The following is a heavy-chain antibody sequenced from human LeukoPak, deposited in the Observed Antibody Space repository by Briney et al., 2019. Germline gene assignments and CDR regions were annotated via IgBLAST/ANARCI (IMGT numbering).Heavy chain of an antibody. D-gene: IGHD3-10*01. CDR1: GFTFSSYG. Sequence: PGGSLRLSCEASGFTFSSYGMHWVRRAPGKGLEWMTVISHDGSNEYYIDSVKGRFTISRDNSKSTLYLQMNSLRVEDTAVYYCAKEGYYGSGSFPDSWGQGTPVTVSS. V-gene: IGHV3-30*18. J-gene: IGHJ4*02. CDR2: ISHDGSNE. CDR3: AKEGYYGSGSFPDS.